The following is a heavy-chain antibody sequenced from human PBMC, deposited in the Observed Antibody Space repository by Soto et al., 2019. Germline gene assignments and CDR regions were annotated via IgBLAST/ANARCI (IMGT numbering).Heavy chain of an antibody. CDR2: FRTSGDGGTT. V-gene: IGHV3-23*01. J-gene: IGHJ5*02. Sequence: GGSLRLSCAASGFTFSSYSMSWVRQAPGKGLEWVSGFRTSGDGGTTYYADSVKGRFTISRDTSKNQFSLKLSSVTAADTAVYYCARAGEYQLLWGGWFDPWGQGTLVTVSS. CDR1: GFTFSSYS. CDR3: ARAGEYQLLWGGWFDP. D-gene: IGHD2-2*01.